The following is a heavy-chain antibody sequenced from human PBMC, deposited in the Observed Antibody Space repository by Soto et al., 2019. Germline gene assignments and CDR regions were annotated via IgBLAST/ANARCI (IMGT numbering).Heavy chain of an antibody. Sequence: QVQLQESGPGLVKPSETLSLTCTVSGGSISSYYWSWIRQPPGKGLEWIGYIYYSGSTNYNPSLKSRVTISVDTSKNQFSLKLSSVTAADTAVYYCARGVGSGIAASWGRGTLVTVSS. CDR3: ARGVGSGIAAS. D-gene: IGHD6-13*01. J-gene: IGHJ2*01. V-gene: IGHV4-59*01. CDR1: GGSISSYY. CDR2: IYYSGST.